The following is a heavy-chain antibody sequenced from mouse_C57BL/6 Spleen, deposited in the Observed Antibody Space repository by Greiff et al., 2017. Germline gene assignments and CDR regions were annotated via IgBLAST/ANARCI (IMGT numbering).Heavy chain of an antibody. CDR3: ASHDYDGGLYAY. D-gene: IGHD2-4*01. CDR1: GYAFSSSW. V-gene: IGHV1-82*01. CDR2: IYPGDGDT. Sequence: QVQLKESGPELVKPGASVKISCKASGYAFSSSWMNWVKQRPGKGLEWIGRIYPGDGDTNYNGKFKGKATLTADKSSSTAYMQLSSLTSEDSAVYFCASHDYDGGLYAYWGQGTPVTVSA. J-gene: IGHJ3*01.